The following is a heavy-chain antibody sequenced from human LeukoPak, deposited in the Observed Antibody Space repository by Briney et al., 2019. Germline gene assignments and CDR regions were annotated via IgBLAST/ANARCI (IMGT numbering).Heavy chain of an antibody. CDR3: AREAHCTNGVCYFYSSGWYYFDY. J-gene: IGHJ4*02. V-gene: IGHV3-21*01. CDR1: GFTFSSYS. Sequence: GGSLRLSCAASGFTFSSYSMNWVRQAPGKGLEWVSSISSSSSYIYYADSVKGRSTISRDNAKNSLYLQMNSLRAEDTAVYYCAREAHCTNGVCYFYSSGWYYFDYWGQGTLVTVSS. CDR2: ISSSSSYI. D-gene: IGHD2-8*01.